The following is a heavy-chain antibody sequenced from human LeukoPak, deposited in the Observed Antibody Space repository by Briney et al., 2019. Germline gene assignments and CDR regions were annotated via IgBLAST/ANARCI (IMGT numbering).Heavy chain of an antibody. CDR3: ARRRAYTGGQPFDY. CDR1: GGSISSSNYY. CDR2: VYFSGST. Sequence: PSETLSLTCTVSGGSISSSNYYWDWIRQPPGKGQEWIGNVYFSGSTYYNPSLKSRLTISVDTSKNEFSLTLSSVTAADTAVYYCARRRAYTGGQPFDYWGQGILVTVSS. J-gene: IGHJ4*02. V-gene: IGHV4-39*01. D-gene: IGHD2-21*01.